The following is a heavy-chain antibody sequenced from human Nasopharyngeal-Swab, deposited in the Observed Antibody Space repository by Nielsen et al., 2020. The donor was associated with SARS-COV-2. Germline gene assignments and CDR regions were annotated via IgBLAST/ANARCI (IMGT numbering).Heavy chain of an antibody. V-gene: IGHV3-74*01. CDR1: GFTFSRYW. J-gene: IGHJ5*02. Sequence: GESLKISCAASGFTFSRYWMHWVRQAPGKGLVRVSRTDENARTTNYADSVKGRFTISRDNAKNTLYLQMNSLRVEDTGLYYCARDVAGADSAWGQGTLVTVSS. CDR3: ARDVAGADSA. CDR2: TDENARTT. D-gene: IGHD2-21*01.